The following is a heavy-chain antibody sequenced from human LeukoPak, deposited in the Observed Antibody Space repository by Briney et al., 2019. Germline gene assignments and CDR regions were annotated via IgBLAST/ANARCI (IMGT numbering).Heavy chain of an antibody. J-gene: IGHJ6*03. V-gene: IGHV3-21*06. Sequence: GGSLRLSCAASGFTFSRYTMNWVRQAPGKGLEWVSSISSSSNYIYYADSVKGRFTISRDNAKNSLYLQMNSLRAEDTAVYYCARKDTVTTYMDVWGKGTTVTVSS. CDR2: ISSSSNYI. CDR3: ARKDTVTTYMDV. D-gene: IGHD5-18*01. CDR1: GFTFSRYT.